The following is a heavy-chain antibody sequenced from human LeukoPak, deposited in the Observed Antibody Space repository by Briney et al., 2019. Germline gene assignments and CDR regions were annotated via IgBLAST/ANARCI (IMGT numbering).Heavy chain of an antibody. J-gene: IGHJ4*02. V-gene: IGHV1-18*01. CDR3: ARTKDFDS. Sequence: DYAQKLQDRASMTTDTSTSTVYMDLRSLRSDDTAIYYCARTKDFDSWGQGTLVTVSS.